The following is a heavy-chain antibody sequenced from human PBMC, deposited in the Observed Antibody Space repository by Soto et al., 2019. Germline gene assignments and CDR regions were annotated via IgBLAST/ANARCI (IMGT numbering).Heavy chain of an antibody. D-gene: IGHD6-19*01. V-gene: IGHV3-33*01. Sequence: QVQLVASGGGVVQPGRSLRLSCAASGFPFSRYGMHWVRQAPGKGLEWVAVIWYDGSNKYYADSVKGRFTISRDNSKNTLYLQMNSLRAEDTAVYYCERSGGRGQGTLVTVSS. J-gene: IGHJ4*02. CDR1: GFPFSRYG. CDR3: ERSGG. CDR2: IWYDGSNK.